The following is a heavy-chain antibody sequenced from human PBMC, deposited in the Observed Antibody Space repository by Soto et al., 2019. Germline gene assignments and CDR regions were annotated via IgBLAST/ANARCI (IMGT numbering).Heavy chain of an antibody. V-gene: IGHV4-30-4*01. J-gene: IGHJ6*02. CDR3: ARDRNYYDSSGYHGPRYYYYGMDV. D-gene: IGHD3-22*01. CDR2: IYYSGST. Sequence: SETLSLTCTVSGGSISSGDYYWSWIRQPPGKGLEWIGYIYYSGSTYYNPSLKSRVTISVDTSKNQFSLKLSSVTAADTAVYYCARDRNYYDSSGYHGPRYYYYGMDVWGQGTTVTVSS. CDR1: GGSISSGDYY.